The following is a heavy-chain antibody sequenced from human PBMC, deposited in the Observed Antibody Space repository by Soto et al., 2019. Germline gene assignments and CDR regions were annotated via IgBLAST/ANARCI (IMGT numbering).Heavy chain of an antibody. CDR1: GFTITSYG. Sequence: QVQLVQSGAEVKKSGASVTVSCKASGFTITSYGISWVRQAPGQGLEWVGWISGYNGNTRYVQKLQGRVSMTTDTSASTAYMELRSLSSDDTAVYYCARGQYCDWLSGLHYWGQGTLVIVSS. J-gene: IGHJ4*02. V-gene: IGHV1-18*04. CDR2: ISGYNGNT. CDR3: ARGQYCDWLSGLHY. D-gene: IGHD3-9*01.